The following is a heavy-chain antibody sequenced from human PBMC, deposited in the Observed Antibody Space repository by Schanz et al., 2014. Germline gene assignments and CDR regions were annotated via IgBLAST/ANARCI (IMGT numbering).Heavy chain of an antibody. CDR2: IDGKSTTV. CDR1: GFAFSSYS. CDR3: AKDPSHGDYDYYFDY. V-gene: IGHV3-48*01. D-gene: IGHD3-22*01. J-gene: IGHJ4*02. Sequence: QLVGSGGGLIQPGGSLRLSCTASGFAFSSYSMNWVRQAPGKGLEWLSYIDGKSTTVYYADSVKGRFTVSRDNARNSLYLHMNTLGAEDTAVYYCAKDPSHGDYDYYFDYWGQGTLVTVSS.